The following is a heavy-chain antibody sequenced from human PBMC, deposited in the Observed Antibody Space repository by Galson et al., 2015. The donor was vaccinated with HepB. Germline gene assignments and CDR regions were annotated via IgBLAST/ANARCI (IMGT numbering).Heavy chain of an antibody. V-gene: IGHV1-2*02. D-gene: IGHD6-13*01. CDR3: ARRRIAAAGTRYFDL. J-gene: IGHJ2*01. CDR1: GYTFTGYY. Sequence: QSGAEVKKPGASVKVSCKASGYTFTGYYMHWVRQAPGQGLEWMGWINPNSGGTNYAQKFQGRVTMTRDTSISTAYMELSRLRSDDTAVYYCARRRIAAAGTRYFDLWGRGTLVTVSS. CDR2: INPNSGGT.